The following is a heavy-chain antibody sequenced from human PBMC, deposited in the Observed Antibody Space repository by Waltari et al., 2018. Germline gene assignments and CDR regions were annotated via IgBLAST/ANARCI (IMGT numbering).Heavy chain of an antibody. V-gene: IGHV7-4-1*02. D-gene: IGHD3-10*01. CDR2: INTNPGKP. Sequence: QVQLVQSGSELKKPGASVKVSCKASGCTFTSYATNLVRQAPGPGLEWMGGINTNPGKPTDAQGVKGRFVFSLDNSVSTAYLQISSLKAEDTAVYYCARVSCRNYYGSGLVDYWGQGTLVTVSS. CDR3: ARVSCRNYYGSGLVDY. J-gene: IGHJ4*02. CDR1: GCTFTSYA.